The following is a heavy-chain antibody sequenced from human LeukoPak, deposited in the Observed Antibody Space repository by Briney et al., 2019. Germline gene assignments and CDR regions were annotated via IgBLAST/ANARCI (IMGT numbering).Heavy chain of an antibody. CDR2: IIPIFGTA. J-gene: IGHJ6*03. D-gene: IGHD3-3*01. V-gene: IGHV1-69*05. CDR1: GGTFGSYA. Sequence: SVKVSCKASGGTFGSYAISWVRQAPGQGLEWMGGIIPIFGTANYAQKFQGRVTITTDESTSTAYMELSSLRSEDTAVYYCAREAQYYDFWSGYYNYYYMDVWGKGTTVTVSS. CDR3: AREAQYYDFWSGYYNYYYMDV.